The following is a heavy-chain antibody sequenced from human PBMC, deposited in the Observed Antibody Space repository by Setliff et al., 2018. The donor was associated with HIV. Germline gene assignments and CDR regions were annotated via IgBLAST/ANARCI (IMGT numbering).Heavy chain of an antibody. J-gene: IGHJ3*02. Sequence: SETLSLTCTVSGGSISSSSYYWGWIRQPPGKGLEWIGSIYYSGSTYYNPSLKSRVTISVDTSKSQFSLKLSSVTAADTAVYYCARQSITIFGVVPDDGNDAFDIWGQGTMVTVSS. V-gene: IGHV4-39*07. CDR1: GGSISSSSYY. CDR3: ARQSITIFGVVPDDGNDAFDI. D-gene: IGHD3-3*01. CDR2: IYYSGST.